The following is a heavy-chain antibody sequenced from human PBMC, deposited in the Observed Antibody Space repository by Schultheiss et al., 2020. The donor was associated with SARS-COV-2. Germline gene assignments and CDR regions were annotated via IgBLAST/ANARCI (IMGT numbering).Heavy chain of an antibody. V-gene: IGHV3-21*01. Sequence: GESLKISCAASGFTFSSYSMNWVRQAPGKGLEWVSSISSSSSYIYYADSVKGRFTISRDNAKNSLYLQMNSLRAEDTAVYYCARGRSYYDILTGPVPFDYWGQGTLVTVSS. J-gene: IGHJ4*02. CDR1: GFTFSSYS. D-gene: IGHD3-9*01. CDR2: ISSSSSYI. CDR3: ARGRSYYDILTGPVPFDY.